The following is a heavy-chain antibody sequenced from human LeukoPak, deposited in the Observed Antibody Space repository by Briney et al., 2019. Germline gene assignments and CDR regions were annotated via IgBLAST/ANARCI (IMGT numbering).Heavy chain of an antibody. D-gene: IGHD2-15*01. Sequence: GGSLRLSCAASGFTFSSYSMNWVRQAPGKGLEWVSYISSSSSTIYYADSVKGRFTISRDSTSLFLQMNSLRAEDTAIYYCAGGQGWHFDLWGRGTLITVSS. CDR1: GFTFSSYS. J-gene: IGHJ2*01. V-gene: IGHV3-48*04. CDR2: ISSSSSTI. CDR3: AGGQGWHFDL.